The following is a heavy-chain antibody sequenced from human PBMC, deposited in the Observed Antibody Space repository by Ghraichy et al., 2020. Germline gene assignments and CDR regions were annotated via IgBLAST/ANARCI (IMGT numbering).Heavy chain of an antibody. CDR1: GFTFSNYA. J-gene: IGHJ6*02. CDR3: SNKGFRGYCSGAGCSDMDV. V-gene: IGHV3-23*01. D-gene: IGHD2-15*01. CDR2: MSATSGVT. Sequence: GGSLRLSCAASGFTFSNYAMTWVRQAPGKGLEWVSTMSATSGVTYYGDSVKGRFTISRDNSKNTLYLQMNTLRADDTAVYYCSNKGFRGYCSGAGCSDMDVWGQGTTVTVSS.